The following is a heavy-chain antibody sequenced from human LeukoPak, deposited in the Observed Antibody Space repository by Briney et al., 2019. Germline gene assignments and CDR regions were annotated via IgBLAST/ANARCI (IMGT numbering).Heavy chain of an antibody. Sequence: PGGSLRLSCAASGFTFSSYGMHWVRQAPGKGLEWVAVISYDGSNKYYADSVKGRFTISRDNSKNTLYLQMNTRRAEDTAVYYCARDRWYYYDSSDYYHDAFDIWGQGTMVTVSS. D-gene: IGHD3-22*01. V-gene: IGHV3-30*03. CDR2: ISYDGSNK. J-gene: IGHJ3*02. CDR1: GFTFSSYG. CDR3: ARDRWYYYDSSDYYHDAFDI.